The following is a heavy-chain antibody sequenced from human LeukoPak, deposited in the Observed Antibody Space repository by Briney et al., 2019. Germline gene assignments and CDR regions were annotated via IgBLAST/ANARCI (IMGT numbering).Heavy chain of an antibody. Sequence: SEPQSLTCAVYGGSLSGYYWSWLPQPPGKGLEWIGEINHSGSTNYNPSLKSRVTITVDTSKNQFSLKLSSVTAADTAVYYCARGHLGHSFDYWGQGTLVTVSS. CDR1: GGSLSGYY. CDR3: ARGHLGHSFDY. CDR2: INHSGST. V-gene: IGHV4-34*01. D-gene: IGHD3-3*02. J-gene: IGHJ4*02.